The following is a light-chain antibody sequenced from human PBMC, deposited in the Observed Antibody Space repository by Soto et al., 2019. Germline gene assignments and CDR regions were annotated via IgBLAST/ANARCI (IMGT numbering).Light chain of an antibody. CDR3: QQYDNLPPTWT. CDR1: QSISKY. J-gene: IGKJ1*01. Sequence: DIQMTQSPSTLSASVGDRVTITCRASQSISKYLAWYQQKPGKAPKLLIYKASSLESGVPSRFSGGGSGTHFTFTISNLQPEDIATYYCQQYDNLPPTWTFGQGTKVDIK. V-gene: IGKV1-5*03. CDR2: KAS.